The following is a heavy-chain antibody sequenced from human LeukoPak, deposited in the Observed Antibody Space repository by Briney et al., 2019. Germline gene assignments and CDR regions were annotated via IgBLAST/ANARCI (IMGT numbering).Heavy chain of an antibody. CDR3: ARALEFYYFDY. Sequence: GGSLRLSCAASGFTFSSYTMNWVRQAPGKGLEWVSSISSSSSYIYYADSVKGRFTIPRDNAKNSLYLQMNSLRAEDTAVYHCARALEFYYFDYWGQGTLVTVSS. CDR2: ISSSSSYI. J-gene: IGHJ4*02. CDR1: GFTFSSYT. D-gene: IGHD3-10*01. V-gene: IGHV3-21*01.